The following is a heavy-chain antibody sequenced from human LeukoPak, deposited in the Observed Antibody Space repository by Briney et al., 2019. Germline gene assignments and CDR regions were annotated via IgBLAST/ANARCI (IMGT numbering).Heavy chain of an antibody. J-gene: IGHJ5*02. Sequence: GGSLRLSCAASGFTFSSYSMNWVRQAPGKGLEWVSSISSSSSYIYYGDSVKGRFTISRDNAKNSLYLQMNSLRAEDTAVYYCARVGCSSNSCYAGGFDPWGQGTLVTVSS. CDR3: ARVGCSSNSCYAGGFDP. CDR1: GFTFSSYS. D-gene: IGHD2-2*01. V-gene: IGHV3-21*01. CDR2: ISSSSSYI.